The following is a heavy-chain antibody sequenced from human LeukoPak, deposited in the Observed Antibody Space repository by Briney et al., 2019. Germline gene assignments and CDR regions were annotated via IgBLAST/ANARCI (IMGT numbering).Heavy chain of an antibody. CDR3: AKDFGSGSSETYYFDY. V-gene: IGHV3-9*01. J-gene: IGHJ4*02. D-gene: IGHD3-10*01. Sequence: GGSLRLSCAASGFTFDDYAMHWVRLAPGKGLEWVSGISWNSNTIAYADSVKGRFTISRDNAKNSLYLQMNSLRAEDTALYYCAKDFGSGSSETYYFDYWGQGTLVTVSS. CDR1: GFTFDDYA. CDR2: ISWNSNTI.